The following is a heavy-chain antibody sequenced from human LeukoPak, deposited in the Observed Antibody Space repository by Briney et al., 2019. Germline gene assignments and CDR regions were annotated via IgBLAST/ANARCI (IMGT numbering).Heavy chain of an antibody. CDR1: GGTFSSYA. CDR3: ARGGITTNMDV. D-gene: IGHD3-10*01. J-gene: IGHJ6*03. CDR2: ISANNGNT. Sequence: ASVKVSCKASGGTFSSYATSWVRQAPGQGLEWMGWISANNGNTNYAQKLQGRVTMTTDTSTSTAYMELRSLRSDDTAVYYCARGGITTNMDVWGKGTTVTVSS. V-gene: IGHV1-18*01.